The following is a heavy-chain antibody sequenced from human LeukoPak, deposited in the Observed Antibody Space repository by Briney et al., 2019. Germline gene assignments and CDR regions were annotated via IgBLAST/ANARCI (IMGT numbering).Heavy chain of an antibody. J-gene: IGHJ4*02. CDR2: IRSKANSYAT. CDR1: GFTFSCSA. V-gene: IGHV3-73*01. Sequence: GGSLRLSCAASGFTFSCSAMHWVRQASGKGLEWVGRIRSKANSYATAYAASVKGRFTISRDDSKNTAYLQMNSLKTEDTAVYYCTRPIPDRTPPYFVYWGQGTLVTVSS. CDR3: TRPIPDRTPPYFVY. D-gene: IGHD2-21*01.